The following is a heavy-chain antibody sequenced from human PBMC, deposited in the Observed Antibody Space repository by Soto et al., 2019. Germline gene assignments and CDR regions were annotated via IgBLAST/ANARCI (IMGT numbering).Heavy chain of an antibody. J-gene: IGHJ4*02. D-gene: IGHD5-12*01. V-gene: IGHV4-30-2*01. CDR2: IYHSGST. CDR1: GGSISSGGYS. CDR3: AAGGGLPRYY. Sequence: QLQLQESGSGLVKPSQTLSLTCAVSGGSISSGGYSWSWIRQPPGKGLEWIGYIYHSGSTYYNPSLQRRVTMSVDRSKNQSALKLSSVTAADTAVYYCAAGGGLPRYYWGQGTLVTVSS.